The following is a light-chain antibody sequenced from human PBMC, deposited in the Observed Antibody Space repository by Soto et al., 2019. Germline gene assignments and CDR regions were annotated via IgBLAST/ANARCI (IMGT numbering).Light chain of an antibody. CDR1: SGDVGGHNY. V-gene: IGLV2-14*01. Sequence: QPALAQPASVSGSPGQSITISCTGTSGDVGGHNYVSWYQQHPGKAPKLIIYEVTNRPSGVSNRFSGSKSGNTASLTISGLQAEDEADYYCTSYTRSATPYIYGSGTKVNVL. J-gene: IGLJ1*01. CDR2: EVT. CDR3: TSYTRSATPYI.